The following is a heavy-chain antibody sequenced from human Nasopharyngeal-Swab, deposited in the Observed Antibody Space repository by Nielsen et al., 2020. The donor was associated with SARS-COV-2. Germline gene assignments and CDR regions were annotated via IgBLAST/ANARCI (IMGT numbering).Heavy chain of an antibody. CDR1: GFTFSNAW. CDR3: TTGPFSWYYGMDV. Sequence: GESLKISCAASGFTFSNAWMSWVRQAPGEGLGWVGRIKSKTDGGTTDYAAPVKGRFTIPRDDSKNTLYLQMNSLKTEDTAVYYCTTGPFSWYYGMDVWGQGTTVTVSS. J-gene: IGHJ6*02. V-gene: IGHV3-15*01. CDR2: IKSKTDGGTT. D-gene: IGHD2-15*01.